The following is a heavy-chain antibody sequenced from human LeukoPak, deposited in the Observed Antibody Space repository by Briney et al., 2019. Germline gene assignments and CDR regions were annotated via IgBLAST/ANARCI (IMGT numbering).Heavy chain of an antibody. CDR2: INPNSGGT. J-gene: IGHJ3*02. D-gene: IGHD3-9*01. Sequence: ASVKVSCKASGYTFTGYYMHWVRQAPGQGLEWMGWINPNSGGTNYAQKFQGRVTMTRDTPISTAYMELSRLRSDDTAVYYCARAAYYDIFTGYSETNDAFDIWGQGTMVTVSS. V-gene: IGHV1-2*02. CDR3: ARAAYYDIFTGYSETNDAFDI. CDR1: GYTFTGYY.